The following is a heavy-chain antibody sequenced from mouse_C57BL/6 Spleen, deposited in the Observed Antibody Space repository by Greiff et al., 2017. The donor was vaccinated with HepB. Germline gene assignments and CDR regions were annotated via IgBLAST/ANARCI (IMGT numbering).Heavy chain of an antibody. D-gene: IGHD3-2*02. J-gene: IGHJ3*01. CDR2: IDPSDSYT. CDR1: GYTFTSYW. CDR3: AREGYKRFAY. V-gene: IGHV1-50*01. Sequence: QVQLQQPGAELVKPGASVKLSCKASGYTFTSYWMQWVKQRPGQGLEWIGEIDPSDSYTNYNQKFKGKATLTVDTSSSTAYMQLSSLTSEDSAVYYCAREGYKRFAYWGQGTLVTVSA.